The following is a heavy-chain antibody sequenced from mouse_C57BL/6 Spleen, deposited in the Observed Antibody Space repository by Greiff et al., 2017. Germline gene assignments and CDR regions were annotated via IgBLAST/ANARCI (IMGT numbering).Heavy chain of an antibody. Sequence: EVKLMESGGDLVKPGGSLKLSCAASGFTFSSYGMSWVRQTPDKRLEWVATISSGGSYTYYPDSVKGRFTISRDNAKNTLYLQMSSLKSEDTAMYYCARRGGSSYGYAMDYWGQGTSVTVSS. CDR3: ARRGGSSYGYAMDY. V-gene: IGHV5-6*02. D-gene: IGHD1-1*01. CDR2: ISSGGSYT. J-gene: IGHJ4*01. CDR1: GFTFSSYG.